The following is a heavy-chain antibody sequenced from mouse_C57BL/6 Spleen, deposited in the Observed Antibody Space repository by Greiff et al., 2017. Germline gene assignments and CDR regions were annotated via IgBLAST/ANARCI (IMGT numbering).Heavy chain of an antibody. Sequence: QVQLQQPGAELVMPGASVKLSCKASGYTFTSYWMHWVKQRPGQGLEWIGEIDPSDSYTNYNQKFKGKSTLTVDKSSSTAYMQLSSLTSEDSAVYSCARFCGSRYYFDYWGQGTTLTVSS. V-gene: IGHV1-69*01. CDR3: ARFCGSRYYFDY. CDR2: IDPSDSYT. CDR1: GYTFTSYW. D-gene: IGHD1-1*01. J-gene: IGHJ2*01.